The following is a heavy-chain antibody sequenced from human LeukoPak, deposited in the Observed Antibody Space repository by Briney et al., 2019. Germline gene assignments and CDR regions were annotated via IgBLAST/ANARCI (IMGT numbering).Heavy chain of an antibody. J-gene: IGHJ4*02. CDR1: GFTCSSYA. Sequence: AGSLRLSCAGAGFTCSSYARMRVRQAAGKGREGISALSGSGSSIYYAASVKGPFTISRANSKNTLSLQMNSLRAEDTAIYYCATGNVIVVVDYIGGQGTLVTVSS. CDR3: ATGNVIVVVDYI. V-gene: IGHV3-23*01. D-gene: IGHD3-22*01. CDR2: LSGSGSSI.